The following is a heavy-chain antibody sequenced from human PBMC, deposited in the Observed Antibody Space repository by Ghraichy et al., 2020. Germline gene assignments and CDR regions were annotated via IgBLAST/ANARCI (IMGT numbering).Heavy chain of an antibody. CDR1: GFTFSSYS. J-gene: IGHJ5*02. V-gene: IGHV3-21*01. CDR2: ISSSSRYV. CDR3: ARDVVGATVWFDP. D-gene: IGHD1-26*01. Sequence: ETLSLTCAASGFTFSSYSMNWVRQAPGKGLEWVSSISSSSRYVKYADSVKGRFTISRDNAKNSLYLQMNSLRAEDTAVYYCARDVVGATVWFDPWGQGTLVTVSS.